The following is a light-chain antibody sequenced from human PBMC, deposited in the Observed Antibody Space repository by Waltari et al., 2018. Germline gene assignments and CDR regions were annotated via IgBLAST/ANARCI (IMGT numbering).Light chain of an antibody. CDR1: RSDVGGYNH. J-gene: IGLJ3*02. CDR2: DVT. Sequence: QSALTQPASVSGSPGQSIPIPCTGTRSDVGGYNHVPWYHQHPAKAPKLMIYDVTQRPSGVSNRFSGSKSANTASLTISGLQAEDEADYYCSSYTTSTWVFGGGTKLTVL. CDR3: SSYTTSTWV. V-gene: IGLV2-14*01.